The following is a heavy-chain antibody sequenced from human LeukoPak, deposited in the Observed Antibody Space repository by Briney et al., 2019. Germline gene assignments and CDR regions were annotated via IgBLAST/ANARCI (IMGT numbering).Heavy chain of an antibody. Sequence: GGSLRLSCAASGFTFSSYGMHWVRQGPGKGLEWVAVIWYDGSNKYYADSVKGRFTISRDNSKNTLYLQMNSLRAEDTAVYYCARDGSSGWYWVDYWGQGTLVTVSS. CDR3: ARDGSSGWYWVDY. J-gene: IGHJ4*02. V-gene: IGHV3-33*01. D-gene: IGHD6-19*01. CDR2: IWYDGSNK. CDR1: GFTFSSYG.